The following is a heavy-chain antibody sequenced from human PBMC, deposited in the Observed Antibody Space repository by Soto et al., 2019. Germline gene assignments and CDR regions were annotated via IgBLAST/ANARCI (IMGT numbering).Heavy chain of an antibody. J-gene: IGHJ3*02. Sequence: GASVKVSCKASENTFSTSSLHWVRQAPGQGLEWMGVINPTTTTTTDAQKFQGRVTMTRDTSTSTVFLELSSLRSGDTAVYYCARDLYSTSWYVRAFDMWG. CDR1: ENTFSTSS. D-gene: IGHD6-13*01. CDR3: ARDLYSTSWYVRAFDM. CDR2: INPTTTTT. V-gene: IGHV1-46*03.